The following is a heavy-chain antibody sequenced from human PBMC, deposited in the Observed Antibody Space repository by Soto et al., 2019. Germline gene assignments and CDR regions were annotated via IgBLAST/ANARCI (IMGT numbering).Heavy chain of an antibody. V-gene: IGHV1-2*04. CDR1: GYTFTGYY. J-gene: IGHJ6*03. CDR3: ARARSDYYYMDV. CDR2: INPNSGGT. Sequence: ASVKVSCKASGYTFTGYYMHWVRQAPGQGLEWMGWINPNSGGTNYAQKFQGWVTMTRDTSISTAYMELSRLRSNDTAVYYCARARSDYYYMDVWGKGTTVTVSS.